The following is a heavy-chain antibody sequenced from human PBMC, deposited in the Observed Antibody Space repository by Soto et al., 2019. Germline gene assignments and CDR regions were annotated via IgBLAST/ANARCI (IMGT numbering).Heavy chain of an antibody. J-gene: IGHJ5*02. CDR2: INPSGGST. Sequence: ASVKVSCKASGHTFTSYYMHWVRQAPGQGLEWMGIINPSGGSTSYAQKFQGRVTMTRDTSTSTVYMELSSLRSEDTAVYYCARDADCSGGSCYLSSNWFDPWGQGTLVTVSS. CDR1: GHTFTSYY. V-gene: IGHV1-46*01. CDR3: ARDADCSGGSCYLSSNWFDP. D-gene: IGHD2-15*01.